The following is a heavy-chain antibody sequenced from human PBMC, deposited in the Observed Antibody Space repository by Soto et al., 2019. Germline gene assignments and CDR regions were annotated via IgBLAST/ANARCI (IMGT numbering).Heavy chain of an antibody. CDR2: TYYRSKWYN. Sequence: PSRGLEWLGRTYYRSKWYNDYAVSVKSRITFNPDTSKNQFSLQLNSVTPEDTAVYYCARVEQWLVSHWFDPWGQPTLVTVSS. V-gene: IGHV6-1*01. CDR3: ARVEQWLVSHWFDP. D-gene: IGHD6-19*01. J-gene: IGHJ5*02.